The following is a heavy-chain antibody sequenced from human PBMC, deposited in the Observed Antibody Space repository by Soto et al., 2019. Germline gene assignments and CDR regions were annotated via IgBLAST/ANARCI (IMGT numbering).Heavy chain of an antibody. Sequence: ISCAFCRGFVRGYRCSWIRKPPGKGLEWIGEINHSGSTNYNPSLKSRVTISVDTSKNQFSLKLSSVTAADTAVYYCARSPYDYIWGSYRRLFDYWGQGTLVTVSS. D-gene: IGHD3-16*02. CDR1: RGFVRGYR. CDR3: ARSPYDYIWGSYRRLFDY. CDR2: INHSGST. J-gene: IGHJ4*02. V-gene: IGHV4-34*01.